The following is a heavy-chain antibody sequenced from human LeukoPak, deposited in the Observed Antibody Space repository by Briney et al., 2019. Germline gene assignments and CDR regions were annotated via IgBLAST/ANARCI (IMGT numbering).Heavy chain of an antibody. CDR2: IYYSGNT. J-gene: IGHJ3*02. CDR3: ARLRGNNYKGAFDI. CDR1: GDSISSYY. Sequence: SETLSLTCSVSGDSISSYYWSWIRQPPGKGLEWIGYIYYSGNTNYNPSLKSRVVISVDTSKNQFSLKLSSVTAADTAVYFCARLRGNNYKGAFDIWGQGTMVTVSS. D-gene: IGHD5-18*01. V-gene: IGHV4-59*08.